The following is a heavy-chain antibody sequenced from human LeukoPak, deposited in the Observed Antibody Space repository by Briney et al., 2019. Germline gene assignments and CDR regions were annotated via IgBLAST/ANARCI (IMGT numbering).Heavy chain of an antibody. CDR1: GFIFSSYW. J-gene: IGHJ4*02. D-gene: IGHD4-23*01. V-gene: IGHV3-7*01. CDR2: IKQDGSEK. CDR3: ARVVSGKTYYFDY. Sequence: GGSLRLSCVASGFIFSSYWMSWVRQAPGKGLEWVANIKQDGSEKYYVDSVKGRFTISRDNAKNSLYLQMNSLRAEDTAVYYCARVVSGKTYYFDYWGQGTLVTVSS.